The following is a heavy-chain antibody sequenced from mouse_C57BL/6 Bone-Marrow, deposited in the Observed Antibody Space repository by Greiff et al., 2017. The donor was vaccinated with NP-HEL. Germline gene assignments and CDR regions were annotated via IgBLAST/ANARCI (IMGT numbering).Heavy chain of an antibody. V-gene: IGHV1-81*01. CDR3: ARTCYAMDY. Sequence: VQLQQSGAELARPGASVKLSCKASGYTFTSYGISGVKQRTGQGLEGIGEIYPRSGNTYYNEKFKGKATLTADKSSSTAYMELRSLTSEDSAVYFCARTCYAMDYWGQGTSVTVSS. J-gene: IGHJ4*01. CDR2: IYPRSGNT. CDR1: GYTFTSYG.